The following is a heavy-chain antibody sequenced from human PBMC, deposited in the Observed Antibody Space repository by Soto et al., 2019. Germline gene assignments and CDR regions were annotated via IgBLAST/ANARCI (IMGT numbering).Heavy chain of an antibody. CDR3: AKERWLVHAFDI. CDR1: GFTFSSYG. D-gene: IGHD6-19*01. Sequence: GGSLRLSCAASGFTFSSYGMHWVRQAPGKGLEWVAVISYDGSNKYYADSVKGRFTISRDNSKNTLYLQMNSLRAEDTAVYYCAKERWLVHAFDIWGQGTMVTVSS. J-gene: IGHJ3*02. V-gene: IGHV3-30*18. CDR2: ISYDGSNK.